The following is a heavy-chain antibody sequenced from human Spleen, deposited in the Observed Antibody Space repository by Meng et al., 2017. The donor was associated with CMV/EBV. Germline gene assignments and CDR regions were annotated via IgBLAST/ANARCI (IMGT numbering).Heavy chain of an antibody. CDR3: AKDQYWNLYYFDY. V-gene: IGHV3-30*02. CDR2: IRYDESDK. J-gene: IGHJ4*01. Sequence: GGSLRLSCAASGLSFSSYGMHWVRQAPGKWLEWVAFIRYDESDKYYADSVKGRFTISRDNSKNTLYLQMNSLRAEDTAVYYCAKDQYWNLYYFDYWGHGTLVTVSS. CDR1: GLSFSSYG. D-gene: IGHD1-1*01.